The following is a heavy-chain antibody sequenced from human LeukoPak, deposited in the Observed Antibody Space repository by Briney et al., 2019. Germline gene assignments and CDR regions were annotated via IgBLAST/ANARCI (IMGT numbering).Heavy chain of an antibody. CDR2: LYYSGST. Sequence: SQTLSLTCTVSGGSISSSSHYWGWIRQPPGKGPEWIGSLYYSGSTYYNPSLKSRVIMSVDTSKNQFSLKLNSVTAADTAVYYCARDGDGGNSYDDAFDMWGQGTMVTVSS. CDR3: ARDGDGGNSYDDAFDM. D-gene: IGHD5-18*01. J-gene: IGHJ3*02. CDR1: GGSISSSSHY. V-gene: IGHV4-39*07.